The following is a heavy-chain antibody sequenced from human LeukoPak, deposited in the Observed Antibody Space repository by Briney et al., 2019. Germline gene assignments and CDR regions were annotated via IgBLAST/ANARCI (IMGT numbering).Heavy chain of an antibody. J-gene: IGHJ5*02. V-gene: IGHV5-10-1*01. D-gene: IGHD3-9*01. CDR2: IDPSDSYT. CDR3: ARVLGDYDILTGYSTNWFDP. Sequence: GESLKISCKGSGYGFTSYWISWVRQMPGKGLEWMGRIDPSDSYTNYSPSFQGHVTISADKSISTAYLQWSSLKASDTAMYYCARVLGDYDILTGYSTNWFDPWGQGTLVTVSS. CDR1: GYGFTSYW.